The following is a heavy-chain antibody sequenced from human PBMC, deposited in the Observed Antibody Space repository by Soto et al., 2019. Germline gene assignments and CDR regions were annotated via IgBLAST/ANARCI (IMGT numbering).Heavy chain of an antibody. J-gene: IGHJ5*02. Sequence: QRQLQESGPGLVKPSETLSLTCTVSGGSISSSSYYWGWIRQPPGKGLEWIGNIYYSGSTYYNPSLKSRVTISVDTSKNQFSLKLSSVTAADTAVYYCAAITIVRGGGWFDPWGQGTLVTVSS. D-gene: IGHD3-10*01. CDR2: IYYSGST. CDR3: AAITIVRGGGWFDP. V-gene: IGHV4-39*01. CDR1: GGSISSSSYY.